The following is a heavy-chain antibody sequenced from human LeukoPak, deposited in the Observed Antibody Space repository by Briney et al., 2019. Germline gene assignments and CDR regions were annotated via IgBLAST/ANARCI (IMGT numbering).Heavy chain of an antibody. D-gene: IGHD7-27*01. CDR2: LYSGGST. Sequence: GGSPRLSCVVSGFTVSSNYMSWVRQAPGRGLQWVSVLYSGGSTYYADSVKGRFTISRDNSKNTLYLQMNSLRAEDTAVYYCARDLTGDAYFDYWGQGTLVTVSS. CDR1: GFTVSSNY. CDR3: ARDLTGDAYFDY. V-gene: IGHV3-66*01. J-gene: IGHJ4*02.